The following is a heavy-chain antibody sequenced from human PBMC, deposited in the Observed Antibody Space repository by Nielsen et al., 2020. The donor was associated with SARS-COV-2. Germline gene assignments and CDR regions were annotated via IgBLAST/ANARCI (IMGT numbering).Heavy chain of an antibody. J-gene: IGHJ5*02. CDR2: ISGSGGST. V-gene: IGHV3-23*01. CDR3: AKVMTLPAGKNWFDP. Sequence: GGSLTLSCASSGFTFSSHAMSWVRQAPGKGLEWVSAISGSGGSTYYADSVKGRFTISRDNSKNTLYLQMNSLRAEDTAVYYCAKVMTLPAGKNWFDPWGQGTLVTVSS. CDR1: GFTFSSHA.